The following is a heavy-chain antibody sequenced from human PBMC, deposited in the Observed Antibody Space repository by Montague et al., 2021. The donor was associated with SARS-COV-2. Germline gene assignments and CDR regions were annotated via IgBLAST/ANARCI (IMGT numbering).Heavy chain of an antibody. CDR3: ARQYYYDNNGFPAYDY. J-gene: IGHJ4*02. Sequence: SETLSLTCTVSGGSISSSSHYWGWLRQPPGRGLQWIGSISYTGSTYYNPSLKSRVTISRDTSKNQFSLKLSSVTAADTAVYYCARQYYYDNNGFPAYDYWGRGTLGTVSS. CDR2: ISYTGST. V-gene: IGHV4-39*01. D-gene: IGHD3-22*01. CDR1: GGSISSSSHY.